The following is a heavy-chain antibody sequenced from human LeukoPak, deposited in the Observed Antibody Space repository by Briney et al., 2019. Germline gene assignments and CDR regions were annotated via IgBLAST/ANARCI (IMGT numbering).Heavy chain of an antibody. V-gene: IGHV3-66*01. CDR1: GFTVSSNY. Sequence: GGSLRLSCAASGFTVSSNYMSWVRQAPGKGLEWVSVIYSGGGTYYADSVKGRFTISRDNSKNTLYLQMNSLRAEDTAVYYCARDQERFYQLPSYYYYYGMDVWGQGTTVTVSS. J-gene: IGHJ6*02. CDR2: IYSGGGT. CDR3: ARDQERFYQLPSYYYYYGMDV. D-gene: IGHD2-2*01.